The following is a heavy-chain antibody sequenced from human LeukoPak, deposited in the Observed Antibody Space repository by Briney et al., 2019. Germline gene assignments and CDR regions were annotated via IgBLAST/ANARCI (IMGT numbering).Heavy chain of an antibody. D-gene: IGHD5-24*01. CDR2: IYYTGT. V-gene: IGHV4-59*02. J-gene: IGHJ5*02. Sequence: NSSETLSLACTVSGGSVTDYYWSWIRQSPGKGLEWIGYIYYTGTSYNPSLKSRVTMSVDTSKNQFSLKLSSVTAADTAVYYCARVRDGDWFDPWGQGTLVTVSS. CDR1: GGSVTDYY. CDR3: ARVRDGDWFDP.